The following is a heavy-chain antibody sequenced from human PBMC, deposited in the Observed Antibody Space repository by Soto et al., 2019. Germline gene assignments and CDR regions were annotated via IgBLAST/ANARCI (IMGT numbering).Heavy chain of an antibody. Sequence: LXLSCASSGFTFSTYTMNWVRQAPGKGLEWVSSINGRGNYIYYAESVKGRFTISRDNAKNSLYLQMDRLRAEDTALYYCVREDGKVGTNSAFDYWGLGALVTVSS. J-gene: IGHJ4*02. D-gene: IGHD1-26*01. V-gene: IGHV3-21*01. CDR1: GFTFSTYT. CDR2: INGRGNYI. CDR3: VREDGKVGTNSAFDY.